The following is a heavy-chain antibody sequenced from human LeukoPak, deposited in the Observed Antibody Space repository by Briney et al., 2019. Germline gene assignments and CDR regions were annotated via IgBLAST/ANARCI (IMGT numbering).Heavy chain of an antibody. V-gene: IGHV1-69*05. CDR3: ARAPITMVRGVALYYFDY. CDR1: GGTFSSYA. D-gene: IGHD3-10*01. Sequence: SVKVSCKASGGTFSSYAISWVRQAPGQGLEWMGGIIPVFGTANYAQKFQGRVTITTDESTSTAYMELSSLRSEDTAVYYSARAPITMVRGVALYYFDYWGQGTLVTVSS. J-gene: IGHJ4*02. CDR2: IIPVFGTA.